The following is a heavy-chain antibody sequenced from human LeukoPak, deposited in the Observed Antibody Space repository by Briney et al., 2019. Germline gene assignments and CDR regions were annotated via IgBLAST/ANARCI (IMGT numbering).Heavy chain of an antibody. CDR3: ARERLGYYDRSGLDY. J-gene: IGHJ4*02. CDR1: GGSISSSSYY. Sequence: SETLSLTCTVSGGSISSSSYYWGWIRQPPGKGLEWIGSIYYSGSTYYNPSLKSRVTTSVDTSKNQFSLKLSSVTAADTAVYYCARERLGYYDRSGLDYWGQGTLVTVSS. V-gene: IGHV4-39*07. CDR2: IYYSGST. D-gene: IGHD3-22*01.